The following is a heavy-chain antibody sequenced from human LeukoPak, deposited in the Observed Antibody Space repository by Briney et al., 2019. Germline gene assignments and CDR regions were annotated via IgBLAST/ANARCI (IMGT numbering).Heavy chain of an antibody. V-gene: IGHV4-34*01. CDR1: GGSFSGYY. CDR2: INHSGST. Sequence: SETLSLTCAVYGGSFSGYYWSWIRQPPGKGLEWIGEINHSGSTNYNPSLKSRVTISVDTSKNQFSLKLSSVTAADTAVYYCARGLATAAAYWGQGTLVTVSP. D-gene: IGHD6-13*01. J-gene: IGHJ4*02. CDR3: ARGLATAAAY.